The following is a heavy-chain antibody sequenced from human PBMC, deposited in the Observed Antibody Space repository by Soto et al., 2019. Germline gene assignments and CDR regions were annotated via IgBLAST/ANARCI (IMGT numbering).Heavy chain of an antibody. CDR2: IWYDGSNK. J-gene: IGHJ4*02. CDR1: GFPFSSYG. V-gene: IGHV3-33*01. CDR3: ARDGYCSGGSCYSVPVFDY. Sequence: QVQLVESGGGVVQPGRSLRLSCAGSGFPFSSYGMHWVRQAPGKGLEWVAVIWYDGSNKYYADSVKGRFTISRDNSKNTLYLQMNSLRAEDTAVYYCARDGYCSGGSCYSVPVFDYWGQGTLVTVSS. D-gene: IGHD2-15*01.